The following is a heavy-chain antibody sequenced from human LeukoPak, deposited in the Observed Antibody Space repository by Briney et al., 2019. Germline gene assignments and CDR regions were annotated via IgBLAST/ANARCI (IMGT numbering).Heavy chain of an antibody. V-gene: IGHV4-59*01. CDR2: IYYSGST. Sequence: SETLSLTCTVSGGSISSYYWSWIRQPPGKGLEWIGYIYYSGSTNYNPSLKSRVTILVDTSKNQFSLKLSSATAADTAVYYCARDRLDAFDIWGQGTMVTVSS. J-gene: IGHJ3*02. CDR3: ARDRLDAFDI. CDR1: GGSISSYY.